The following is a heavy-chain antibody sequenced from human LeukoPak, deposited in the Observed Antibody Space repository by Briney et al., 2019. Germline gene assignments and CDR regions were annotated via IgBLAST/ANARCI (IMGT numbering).Heavy chain of an antibody. V-gene: IGHV1-18*01. CDR3: ASGRAQTWELPSFLFDP. Sequence: ASVKVSCKASGYTFTSYGISWVRQAPGQGLEWMGWISAYNCHTNYAQKLQGRVTMTIDRSTSTRFIERMSLRSADAAVFYCASGRAQTWELPSFLFDPWGKGTLVTVSS. CDR1: GYTFTSYG. J-gene: IGHJ5*02. CDR2: ISAYNCHT. D-gene: IGHD1-26*01.